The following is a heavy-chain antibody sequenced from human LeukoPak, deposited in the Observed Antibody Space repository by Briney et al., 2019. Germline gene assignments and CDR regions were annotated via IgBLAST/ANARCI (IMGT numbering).Heavy chain of an antibody. V-gene: IGHV4-59*01. D-gene: IGHD2-21*02. CDR2: IYYSGST. Sequence: SETLFLTCTVSGGSISSYYWSWIRQPPGKGLEWIGYIYYSGSTNYNPSLKSRVTISVDTSKNQFSLKLSSVTAADTAVYYCARVSCGGDCYEYYFDYWGQGTLVTVSS. J-gene: IGHJ4*02. CDR3: ARVSCGGDCYEYYFDY. CDR1: GGSISSYY.